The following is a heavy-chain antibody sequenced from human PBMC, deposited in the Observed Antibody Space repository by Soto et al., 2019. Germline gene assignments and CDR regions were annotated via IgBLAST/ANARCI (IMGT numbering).Heavy chain of an antibody. V-gene: IGHV1-46*01. Sequence: QVQLVQSGAEVKKPGASVRISCRASGYSFTSTYVHWVRQAPGQGPEWMGIINPAGGTTYYAQKFHGRLTITSDTSTDTVFMDLNDLTSEDTSVYFGALKVVADDDNWGQGTMLTVSS. CDR3: ALKVVADDDN. J-gene: IGHJ4*02. D-gene: IGHD5-12*01. CDR1: GYSFTSTY. CDR2: INPAGGTT.